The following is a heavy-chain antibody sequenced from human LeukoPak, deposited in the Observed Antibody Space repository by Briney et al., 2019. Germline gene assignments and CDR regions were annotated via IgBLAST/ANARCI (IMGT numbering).Heavy chain of an antibody. CDR1: GFTFSSYG. J-gene: IGHJ4*02. V-gene: IGHV3-30*18. CDR3: AKDGYCSSTSCPIDY. D-gene: IGHD2-2*03. CDR2: ISYDGSNK. Sequence: GGSLRLFCAASGFTFSSYGMHWVRQAPGKGLEWVAVISYDGSNKYYADSVKGRFTISRDNSKNTLYLQMNSLRAEDTAVYYCAKDGYCSSTSCPIDYWGQGTLVTVSS.